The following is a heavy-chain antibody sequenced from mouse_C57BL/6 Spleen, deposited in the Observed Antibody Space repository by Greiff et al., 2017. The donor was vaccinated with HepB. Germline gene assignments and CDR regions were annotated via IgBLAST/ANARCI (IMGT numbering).Heavy chain of an antibody. CDR2: INPSTGGT. CDR1: GYSFTGYY. CDR3: ARPDYYGSFDY. V-gene: IGHV1-42*01. Sequence: VQLQQSGPELVKPGASVKISCKASGYSFTGYYMNWVKQSPEKSLEWIGEINPSTGGTTYNQKFKAKATLTVDKSSSTAYMQLKSLTSEDSAVYYCARPDYYGSFDYWGQGTTLTVSS. J-gene: IGHJ2*01. D-gene: IGHD1-1*01.